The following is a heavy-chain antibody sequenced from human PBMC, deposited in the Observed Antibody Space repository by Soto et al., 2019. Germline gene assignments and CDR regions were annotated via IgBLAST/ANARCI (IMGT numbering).Heavy chain of an antibody. D-gene: IGHD6-19*01. J-gene: IGHJ4*02. CDR3: ASAAVTGTAGLDF. Sequence: ASVKVSCKASGYTFSGLYMHWVRQAPGQGLEWMGWINPNSGGTKSAEKFQGRVTMTRDTSISTAYMELSRLTSDDTAVYYCASAAVTGTAGLDFWGQGTQVTSPQ. CDR1: GYTFSGLY. V-gene: IGHV1-2*02. CDR2: INPNSGGT.